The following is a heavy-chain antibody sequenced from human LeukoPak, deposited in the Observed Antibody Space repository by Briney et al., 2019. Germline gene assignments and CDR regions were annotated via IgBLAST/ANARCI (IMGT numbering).Heavy chain of an antibody. CDR1: GYTFTSYY. CDR2: INPSGGST. J-gene: IGHJ4*02. D-gene: IGHD4-23*01. CDR3: ARATFVMTTVATPDFYYFDY. Sequence: GASVKVSCKASGYTFTSYYMHWVRQAPGQGLEWMGIINPSGGSTSYAQKFQGRVTMTRDTSTSTVYMELSSLRSEDTAVYYCARATFVMTTVATPDFYYFDYWGQGTLVTVSS. V-gene: IGHV1-46*01.